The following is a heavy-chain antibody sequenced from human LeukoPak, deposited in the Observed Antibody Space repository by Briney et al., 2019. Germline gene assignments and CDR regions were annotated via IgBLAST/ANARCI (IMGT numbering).Heavy chain of an antibody. D-gene: IGHD4-23*01. Sequence: SETLSLTCTVSGGSISSSSYYWGWIRQPPGKGLEWIGSIYYSGSTYYNPSLKSRVTISVDTSKNQFSLKLSSVTAADTAVYYCASYDYGGNSFDYWGQGTLVTVSS. CDR2: IYYSGST. CDR1: GGSISSSSYY. V-gene: IGHV4-39*07. J-gene: IGHJ4*02. CDR3: ASYDYGGNSFDY.